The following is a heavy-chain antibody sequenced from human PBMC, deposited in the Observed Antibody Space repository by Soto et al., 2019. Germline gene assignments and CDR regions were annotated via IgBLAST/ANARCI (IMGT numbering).Heavy chain of an antibody. Sequence: EVQLVESGGGLVKPGGSLRLSCAASGFTFSSYSMNWARQAPGKGLEWVSSISSSSSYIYYADSVKGRFTISRDNAKNSLYLQMNSLRAEDTAVYYCARVVLVGATKYYYYYGMDVWCQGTTVTVSS. D-gene: IGHD1-26*01. CDR2: ISSSSSYI. V-gene: IGHV3-21*01. J-gene: IGHJ6*02. CDR1: GFTFSSYS. CDR3: ARVVLVGATKYYYYYGMDV.